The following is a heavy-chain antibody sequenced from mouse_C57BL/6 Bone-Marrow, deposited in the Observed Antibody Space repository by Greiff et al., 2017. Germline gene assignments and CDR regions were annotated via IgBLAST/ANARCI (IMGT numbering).Heavy chain of an antibody. CDR1: GYTFTSYG. J-gene: IGHJ3*01. Sequence: QVQLQQSGAELARPGASVKLSCKASGYTFTSYGISWVKQRTGQGLEWIGEIYPRSGNTYYNEKFKGKATLTADKSSSTAYMELRSLTSEDSAVYFWATYYDYDEVWFAYWGQGTLVTVSA. D-gene: IGHD2-4*01. V-gene: IGHV1-81*01. CDR3: ATYYDYDEVWFAY. CDR2: IYPRSGNT.